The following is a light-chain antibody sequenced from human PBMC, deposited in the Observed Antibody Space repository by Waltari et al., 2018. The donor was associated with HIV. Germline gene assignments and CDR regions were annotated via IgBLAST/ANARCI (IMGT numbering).Light chain of an antibody. CDR3: VVWDDSLSGVV. V-gene: IGLV1-47*01. Sequence: QSVVTQSPSASGTPGQSVTIACSGSSSHLGSNNVSWSQHLPGTAPKRLIYRANQRPSWVPDRISGSRSGTSASLAISGLRSEEEAVYYCVVWDDSLSGVVFGGGTSLTVL. CDR2: RAN. J-gene: IGLJ2*01. CDR1: SSHLGSNN.